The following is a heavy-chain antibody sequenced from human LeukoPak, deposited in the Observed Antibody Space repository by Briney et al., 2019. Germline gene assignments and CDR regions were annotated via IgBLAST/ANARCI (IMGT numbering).Heavy chain of an antibody. CDR3: AKGDPMVRGVDY. CDR1: GFTFDDYA. J-gene: IGHJ4*02. D-gene: IGHD3-10*01. CDR2: ISWNSGSI. Sequence: PGRSLRLSCAASGFTFDDYAMHWVRQAPGKGLEWVSGISWNSGSIGYADSVKGRFTISRDNAKNSLYLQMNSLRAEDTALYYCAKGDPMVRGVDYWGQGTLVTVSS. V-gene: IGHV3-9*01.